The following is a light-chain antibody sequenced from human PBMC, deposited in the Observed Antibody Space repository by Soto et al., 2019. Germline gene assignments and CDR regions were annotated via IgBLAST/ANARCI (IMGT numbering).Light chain of an antibody. J-gene: IGLJ1*01. V-gene: IGLV2-14*01. Sequence: QSALTQPASVSGSPGQSITISCTGTSSDVGDYNYVSWYQQHPGKATKLMIYDVSDRPSGVSNRFSGSKSGNTASLTISGLQAEDEADYYCSSYTSSSTLVFGTGTKLTVL. CDR2: DVS. CDR1: SSDVGDYNY. CDR3: SSYTSSSTLV.